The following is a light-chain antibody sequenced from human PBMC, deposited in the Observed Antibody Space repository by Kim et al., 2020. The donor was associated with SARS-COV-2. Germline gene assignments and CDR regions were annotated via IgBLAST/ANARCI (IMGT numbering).Light chain of an antibody. J-gene: IGKJ1*01. CDR1: RNVSSY. V-gene: IGKV3-11*01. CDR2: DTS. CDR3: QQRSNWPSWT. Sequence: APGEIATLSCRASRNVSSYLAWFQHKPGQAPRLLIYDTSNRATGIPARFSGSGSGTDFTLTISSLEPEDFTFYYCQQRSNWPSWTFGQGTKVDIK.